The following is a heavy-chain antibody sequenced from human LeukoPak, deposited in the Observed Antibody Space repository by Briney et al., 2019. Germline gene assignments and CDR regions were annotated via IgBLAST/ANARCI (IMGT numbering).Heavy chain of an antibody. J-gene: IGHJ4*02. D-gene: IGHD2/OR15-2a*01. CDR1: GFTFNNYG. V-gene: IGHV3-30*02. CDR3: AKDWLEYQMVSTSPGDY. Sequence: QPGGSLTLSCAASGFTFNNYGVQWVRQAPGKGLEWVAFIRYAGSHKYYADSVKGRFTISTDTSKSTLYLQMNSLRAEDTAVYYCAKDWLEYQMVSTSPGDYWGQGNLVTVSS. CDR2: IRYAGSHK.